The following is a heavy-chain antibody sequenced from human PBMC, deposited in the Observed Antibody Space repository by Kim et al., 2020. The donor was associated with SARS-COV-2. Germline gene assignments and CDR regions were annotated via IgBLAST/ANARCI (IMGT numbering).Heavy chain of an antibody. CDR1: GFTFSSYS. D-gene: IGHD3-22*01. CDR2: ISSSSSTI. V-gene: IGHV3-48*02. J-gene: IGHJ6*02. Sequence: GGSLRLSCAASGFTFSSYSMNWVRQAPGKGLEWVSYISSSSSTIYYADSVKGRFTISRDNAKNSLYLQMNSLRDEDTAVYYCARGDYYDSSGYYTVNYYYYGMDVWGQGTTVTVSS. CDR3: ARGDYYDSSGYYTVNYYYYGMDV.